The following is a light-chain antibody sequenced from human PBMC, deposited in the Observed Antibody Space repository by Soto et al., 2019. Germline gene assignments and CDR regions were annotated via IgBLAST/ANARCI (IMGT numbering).Light chain of an antibody. CDR3: LNHNSYLALT. CDR2: AAS. Sequence: DIQMTQSPSSLSASVGDRVTITCRASQGIRDDLGWYQQKPGKAPKRLIYAASTLQSGVPSRFSGSRSGTEVTLTRSSVQLEDFPTSYCLNHNSYLALTFGGGTKVETK. J-gene: IGKJ4*01. V-gene: IGKV1-17*01. CDR1: QGIRDD.